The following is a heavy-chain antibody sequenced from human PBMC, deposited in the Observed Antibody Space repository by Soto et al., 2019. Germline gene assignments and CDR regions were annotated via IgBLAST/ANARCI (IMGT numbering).Heavy chain of an antibody. CDR2: INAGNANT. CDR3: ARDRGRNYDFWSGYYGPHDAFDI. V-gene: IGHV1-3*01. Sequence: SVKVSCKASGYTFTRYALPWVRRALRQRLEWTGWINAGNANTKYSQKFQGRVTITRDTSASTAYMELSSLRSEDTAVYYCARDRGRNYDFWSGYYGPHDAFDIWGQGTMVTVSS. D-gene: IGHD3-3*01. CDR1: GYTFTRYA. J-gene: IGHJ3*02.